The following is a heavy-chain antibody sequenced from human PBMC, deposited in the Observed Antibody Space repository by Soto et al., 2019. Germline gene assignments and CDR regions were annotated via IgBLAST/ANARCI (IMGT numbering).Heavy chain of an antibody. D-gene: IGHD6-19*01. CDR3: ARDESRSSGWRGYGMDV. CDR2: INSDGSDA. J-gene: IGHJ6*02. CDR1: GFTFSKWW. Sequence: PGGSLRLSCAASGFTFSKWWMHWVRQGPETGLAWVARINSDGSDATYADSVEGRLTISRDNVKNRLYLQMNSLRDEDTAVYYCARDESRSSGWRGYGMDVWGQGTTVTVSS. V-gene: IGHV3-74*01.